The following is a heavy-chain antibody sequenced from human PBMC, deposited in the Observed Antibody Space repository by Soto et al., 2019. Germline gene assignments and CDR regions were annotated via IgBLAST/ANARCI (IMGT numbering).Heavy chain of an antibody. D-gene: IGHD1-1*01. CDR1: GFTFSDYH. CDR3: ALRTGDV. J-gene: IGHJ6*02. V-gene: IGHV3-11*05. CDR2: IHTYTSHT. Sequence: QVQLVGSGGGLVKPGGSLRLSCAASGFTFSDYHMGWIRQAPGKGLEWVSHIHTYTSHTNYADSVKARFTISRDDAQNSLYLPLSSRRVEDTAVYYCALRTGDVWGQGTTVTVSS.